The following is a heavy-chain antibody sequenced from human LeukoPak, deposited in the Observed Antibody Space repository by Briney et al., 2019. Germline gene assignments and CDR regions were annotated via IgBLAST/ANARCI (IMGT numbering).Heavy chain of an antibody. D-gene: IGHD3-22*01. CDR3: ARVYYDSSGYYWNNWFDP. CDR1: GYTFTSYD. Sequence: ASVKVSCKASGYTFTSYDINWVRQATGHGLEWMGWMNPNSGNTGYAQKFQGRVTMTRNTSISTAYMELSSLRSEDTAVYYCARVYYDSSGYYWNNWFDPWGQGTLVTVSS. V-gene: IGHV1-8*01. J-gene: IGHJ5*02. CDR2: MNPNSGNT.